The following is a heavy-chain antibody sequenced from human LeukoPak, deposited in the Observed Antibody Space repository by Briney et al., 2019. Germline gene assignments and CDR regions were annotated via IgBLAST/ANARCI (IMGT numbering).Heavy chain of an antibody. Sequence: GGSLRLSCAASRFSFSTSWMSWVRQAPGKGLEWVANTKEDGSEKHYVDSVKGRFTISRDNAKNSLYLQMNSLRAEDTAVYYCARDRPYGSYDYWGQGSLVTVSS. CDR3: ARDRPYGSYDY. CDR1: RFSFSTSW. CDR2: TKEDGSEK. V-gene: IGHV3-7*01. J-gene: IGHJ4*02. D-gene: IGHD2-15*01.